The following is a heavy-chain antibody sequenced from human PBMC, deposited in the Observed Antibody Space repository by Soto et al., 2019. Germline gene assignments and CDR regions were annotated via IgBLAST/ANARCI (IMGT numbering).Heavy chain of an antibody. J-gene: IGHJ5*02. CDR2: INAGNGNT. V-gene: IGHV1-3*01. D-gene: IGHD5-18*01. CDR3: ARVALPDYDTTMVLLAHSWFDP. Sequence: ASVKVSCKASGYTFTSYAMHWVRQAPGQRLEWMGWINAGNGNTKYSQKFQGRVTITRDTSASTAYMELSSLRSEDTAVYYCARVALPDYDTTMVLLAHSWFDPWGQGTLVTVSS. CDR1: GYTFTSYA.